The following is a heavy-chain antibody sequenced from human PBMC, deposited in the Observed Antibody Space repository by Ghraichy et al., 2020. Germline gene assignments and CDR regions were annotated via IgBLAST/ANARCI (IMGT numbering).Heavy chain of an antibody. CDR1: GGSISSISYY. Sequence: SETLSLTCTVSGGSISSISYYWGWIRQPPGKGLEWIGTIYYSGSTYYNPSLKSRVTVSVDTSKNQFSLKLISVTAADTAVYYCARHVKSIVVVPAATYFDYWGQGTLGTVSS. J-gene: IGHJ4*02. CDR2: IYYSGST. CDR3: ARHVKSIVVVPAATYFDY. V-gene: IGHV4-39*01. D-gene: IGHD2-2*01.